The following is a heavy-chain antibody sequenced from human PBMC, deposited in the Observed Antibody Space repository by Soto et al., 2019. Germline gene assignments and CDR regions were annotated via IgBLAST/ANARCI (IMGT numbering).Heavy chain of an antibody. CDR2: IIPIFGTA. D-gene: IGHD6-19*01. V-gene: IGHV1-69*13. CDR3: ARGPELRYTSGWSRDRHYFDY. Sequence: SVKVSCKASGGTFSSYAISWVRQAPGQGLEWMGGIIPIFGTANYAQKFQGRVTITADESTSTAYMELSSLRSADTAVYYCARGPELRYTSGWSRDRHYFDYWGHGTPVTVSS. CDR1: GGTFSSYA. J-gene: IGHJ4*01.